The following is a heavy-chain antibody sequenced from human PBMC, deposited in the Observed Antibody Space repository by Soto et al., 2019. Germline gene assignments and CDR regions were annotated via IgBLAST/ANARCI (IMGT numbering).Heavy chain of an antibody. CDR1: GGSISSYY. CDR2: IYYSGST. J-gene: IGHJ5*02. D-gene: IGHD6-13*01. CDR3: AREGSLGLHNWFDP. Sequence: QVQLQESGPGLVKPSETLSLTCTVSGGSISSYYWSWIRQPPGKGLEWIGYIYYSGSTNYNPSLKSRVTISVDTSKNQFSLKLSSVTAEDTAVYYCAREGSLGLHNWFDPWGQGTLVTVSS. V-gene: IGHV4-59*01.